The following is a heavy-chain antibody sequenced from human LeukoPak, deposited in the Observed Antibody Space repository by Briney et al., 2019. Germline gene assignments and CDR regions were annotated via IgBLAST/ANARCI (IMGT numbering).Heavy chain of an antibody. CDR3: ARGLRGYSYGYPRYYYYMDV. CDR1: GGSISSYY. J-gene: IGHJ6*03. V-gene: IGHV4-39*07. Sequence: SETLSLTCTVSGGSISSYYWGWIRQPPGKGLEWIGSIYYNGSTYYNPSLKSRVTISVDTSKNQFSLKLSSVTAADTAVYYCARGLRGYSYGYPRYYYYMDVWGKGTTVTVSS. CDR2: IYYNGST. D-gene: IGHD5-18*01.